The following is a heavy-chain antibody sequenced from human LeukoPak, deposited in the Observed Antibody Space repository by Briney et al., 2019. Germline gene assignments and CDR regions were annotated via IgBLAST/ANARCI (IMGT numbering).Heavy chain of an antibody. D-gene: IGHD3-22*01. Sequence: GESLKISCKGSGYTFTNYWIGWVRQMPGKGLEWMGIIYPGDSDTRYSPSFQGQVTISADKSISTAYLQWSSLKASDTAMYYCARRYYYDSSGYYPFDYWGQGTLVTVSS. CDR2: IYPGDSDT. CDR1: GYTFTNYW. V-gene: IGHV5-51*01. CDR3: ARRYYYDSSGYYPFDY. J-gene: IGHJ4*02.